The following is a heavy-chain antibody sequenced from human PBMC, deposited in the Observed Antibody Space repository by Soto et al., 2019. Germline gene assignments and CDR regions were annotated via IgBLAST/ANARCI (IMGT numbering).Heavy chain of an antibody. J-gene: IGHJ6*02. CDR3: RVDTAMAEDYYYGMDV. D-gene: IGHD5-18*01. CDR1: GFTFSSYG. V-gene: IGHV3-30*03. CDR2: ISYDGSNK. Sequence: GGSLRLSCAASGFTFSSYGMHWVRQAPGKGLEWVAVISYDGSNKFYADSVKGRFTISRDNSKNTLYLQMNSLRAEDTAVYYCRVDTAMAEDYYYGMDVWGQGTTVTVSS.